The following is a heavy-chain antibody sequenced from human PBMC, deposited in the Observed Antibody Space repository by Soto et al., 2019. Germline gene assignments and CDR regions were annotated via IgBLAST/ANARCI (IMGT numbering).Heavy chain of an antibody. CDR3: AENDYYDRGRGFDP. D-gene: IGHD3-22*01. V-gene: IGHV1-69*01. CDR1: GGTFSSYA. J-gene: IGHJ5*02. CDR2: IIPIFGTA. Sequence: QVQLVQSGAEVKKPGSSVKVSCKASGGTFSSYAISWVRQAPRQGLEWMGGIIPIFGTANYAQKFQGRVTITADESTSTAYMELSSLRSEDTAVYYCAENDYYDRGRGFDPWGQGTLVTVSS.